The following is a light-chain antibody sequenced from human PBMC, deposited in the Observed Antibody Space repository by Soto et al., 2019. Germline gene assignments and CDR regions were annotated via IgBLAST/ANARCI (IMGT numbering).Light chain of an antibody. CDR2: GAS. V-gene: IGKV3-15*01. Sequence: TVMTQSPATLSVSVGERVTLSCRASQSVRNNLAWYQQKPGQAPRLLIYGASTRATDVPARFSGSGSGTEFTLTISGLQSEDFAVYYCHQYGSSPQMFGQGTKVEIK. J-gene: IGKJ1*01. CDR1: QSVRNN. CDR3: HQYGSSPQM.